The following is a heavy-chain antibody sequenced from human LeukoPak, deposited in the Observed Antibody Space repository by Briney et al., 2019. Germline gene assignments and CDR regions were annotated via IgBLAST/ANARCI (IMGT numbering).Heavy chain of an antibody. V-gene: IGHV3-7*01. CDR1: GFTFSRYW. D-gene: IGHD1-1*01. J-gene: IGHJ4*02. CDR2: IKEDGSEN. Sequence: GSLRLPCAASGFTFSRYWMTWVRQAPGKGLEWVANIKEDGSENSYVESVKGRFTISRDNAKNSLYLQLNSLRAEDTAVYFCARQRYSDYWGQGTLVTVSS. CDR3: ARQRYSDY.